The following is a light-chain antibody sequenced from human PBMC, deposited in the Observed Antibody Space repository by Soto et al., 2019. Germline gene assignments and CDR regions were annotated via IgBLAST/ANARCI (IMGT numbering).Light chain of an antibody. CDR3: ISYTSRSRI. J-gene: IGLJ1*01. CDR2: DVR. CDR1: SSDVGAYNY. V-gene: IGLV2-14*01. Sequence: QSALTQPASVSGSPGQSITISCTGTSSDVGAYNYVSWYQQHPGKAPKHMIYDVRYRPAGVSNRFSGSKSGNTASLNISGLQAEDEADYYCISYTSRSRIFGTGTKVTVL.